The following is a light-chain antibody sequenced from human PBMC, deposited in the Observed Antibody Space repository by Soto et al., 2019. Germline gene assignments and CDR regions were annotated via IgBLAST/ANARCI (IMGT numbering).Light chain of an antibody. V-gene: IGKV3-20*01. Sequence: EVVLTQSPGTLSLSKGERASLSCRASQSVSSNYLAWYQQKRGQAPRLLIYGASSRATGIPDRFSGSGSGTDFTLTISRLEPEDFAVYYCQESPRTFGQGTKVDNK. CDR3: QESPRT. J-gene: IGKJ1*01. CDR2: GAS. CDR1: QSVSSNY.